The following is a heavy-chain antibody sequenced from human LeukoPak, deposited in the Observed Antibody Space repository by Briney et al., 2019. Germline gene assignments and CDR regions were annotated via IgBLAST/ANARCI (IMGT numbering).Heavy chain of an antibody. V-gene: IGHV4-39*01. D-gene: IGHD6-19*01. CDR3: ARHREQSAGYFDY. CDR2: IYYSGST. Sequence: SETLSFTCTVSGGSISSSSYYWGWIRQPPGKGLEWIGSIYYSGSTYYNPSLKSRVTISVDTSKNQFSLKLSSVTAADTAVYYCARHREQSAGYFDYWGQGTLVTVSS. CDR1: GGSISSSSYY. J-gene: IGHJ4*02.